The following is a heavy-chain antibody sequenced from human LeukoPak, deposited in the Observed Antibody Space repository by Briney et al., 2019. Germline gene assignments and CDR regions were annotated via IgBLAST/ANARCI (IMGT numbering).Heavy chain of an antibody. CDR2: IKPNSGDT. CDR1: GYRFSENY. CDR3: ARDGSRYSGNYYYDY. Sequence: ASVKVSCKASGYRFSENYMHWVRQAPGQGLEWMGWIKPNSGDTKFAQKFQGRVTMTRDTSISTTYMQLSSLRPDDTAVYYCARDGSRYSGNYYYDYWSQGTLVTVSS. J-gene: IGHJ4*02. V-gene: IGHV1-2*02. D-gene: IGHD1-26*01.